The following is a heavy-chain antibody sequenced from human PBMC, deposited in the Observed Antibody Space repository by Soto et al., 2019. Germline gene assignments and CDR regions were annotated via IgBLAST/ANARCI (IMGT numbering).Heavy chain of an antibody. Sequence: ASVKVSCKASGGTFSSYAISWVRQAPGQGLEWMGGIIPIFGTANYAQKFQGRVTITADESTSTAYMELSSLRSEDTAVYYCALRIQSGYYYYYGMDVWGQGTTVTVSS. CDR3: ALRIQSGYYYYYGMDV. J-gene: IGHJ6*02. CDR2: IIPIFGTA. D-gene: IGHD5-18*01. CDR1: GGTFSSYA. V-gene: IGHV1-69*13.